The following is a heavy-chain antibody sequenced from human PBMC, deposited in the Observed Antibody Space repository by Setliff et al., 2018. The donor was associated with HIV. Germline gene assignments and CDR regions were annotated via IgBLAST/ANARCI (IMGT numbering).Heavy chain of an antibody. CDR2: IYYSGST. CDR1: GGSISSGSYY. J-gene: IGHJ6*03. V-gene: IGHV4-31*03. D-gene: IGHD6-13*01. Sequence: TSETLSLTCTVSGGSISSGSYYWSWIRQHPGKGLEWIGFIYYSGSTYYNPSLKSRVSISVDTSKNQFSLKLSSVTAADTAVYYCARGFGSSWGGNYYYYYMDVWGKGTTVTVSS. CDR3: ARGFGSSWGGNYYYYYMDV.